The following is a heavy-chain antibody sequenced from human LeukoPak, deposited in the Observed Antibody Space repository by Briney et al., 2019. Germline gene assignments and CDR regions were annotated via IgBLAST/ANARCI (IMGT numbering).Heavy chain of an antibody. CDR2: ISAYNGNT. V-gene: IGHV1-18*01. CDR3: ARVGGYGEASA. CDR1: GYTFTSYG. D-gene: IGHD5-12*01. J-gene: IGHJ5*02. Sequence: GASVKVSCKASGYTFTSYGISWVRQAPGQGLEWMGWISAYNGNTNYAQKLQGRVTITADESTSTAYMELSSLRSEDTAVYYCARVGGYGEASAWGQGTLVTVSS.